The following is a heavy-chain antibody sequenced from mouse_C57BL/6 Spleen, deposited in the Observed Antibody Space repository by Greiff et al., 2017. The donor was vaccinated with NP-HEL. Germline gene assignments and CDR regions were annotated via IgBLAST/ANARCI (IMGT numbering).Heavy chain of an antibody. V-gene: IGHV1-78*01. CDR1: GYTFTDHT. CDR2: IYPRDGST. Sequence: VQLQQSDAELVKPGASVKISCKVSGYTFTDHTIHWMKQRPEQGLEWIGYIYPRDGSTKYNEKFKGKAPLTADKSSSTAYMQLNSLTSEDSAVYFCARKGYYGYDGAYFDYWGQGTTLTVSS. D-gene: IGHD2-2*01. J-gene: IGHJ2*01. CDR3: ARKGYYGYDGAYFDY.